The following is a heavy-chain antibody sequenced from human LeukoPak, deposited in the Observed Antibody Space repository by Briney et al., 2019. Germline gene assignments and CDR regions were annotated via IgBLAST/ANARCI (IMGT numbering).Heavy chain of an antibody. CDR3: ARYVWGSYPTFEDY. CDR1: GGSISSYY. J-gene: IGHJ4*02. D-gene: IGHD3-16*02. Sequence: PSETLSLTCTVSGGSISSYYWSWIRQPPGKGLEWIGYIYYSGSTNYNPSLKSRVTISVDTSKNQFSLELSSVTAAVTAVYYCARYVWGSYPTFEDYWGQGTLVTVSS. V-gene: IGHV4-59*01. CDR2: IYYSGST.